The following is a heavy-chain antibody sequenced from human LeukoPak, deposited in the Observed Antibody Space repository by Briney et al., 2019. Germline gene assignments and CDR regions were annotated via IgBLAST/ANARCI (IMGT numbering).Heavy chain of an antibody. D-gene: IGHD1-26*01. J-gene: IGHJ3*02. CDR1: GGSISTYY. CDR2: IYYSGIT. CDR3: ARWEACRVAFVI. Sequence: SETLSLTCTVSGGSISTYYWSWIRQPPGRGLEWIGYIYYSGITDYSPSLKSRVTISIDTSKKQFSLKLSSVTAADTAVYYCARWEACRVAFVIWGQGTLVTVSS. V-gene: IGHV4-59*01.